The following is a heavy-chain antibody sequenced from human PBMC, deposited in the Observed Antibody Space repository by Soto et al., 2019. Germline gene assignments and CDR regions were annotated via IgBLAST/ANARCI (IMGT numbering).Heavy chain of an antibody. CDR2: INAGNGNT. V-gene: IGHV1-3*01. CDR1: GYTFTSYA. Sequence: ASVKVSCKASGYTFTSYAMRWVRQAPGQRLEWMGWINAGNGNTKYSQKFQGRVTITRDTSASTAYMELSSLRSEDTAVYYCARSIAARNDDAFDIWGQGTMVTVSS. D-gene: IGHD6-6*01. CDR3: ARSIAARNDDAFDI. J-gene: IGHJ3*02.